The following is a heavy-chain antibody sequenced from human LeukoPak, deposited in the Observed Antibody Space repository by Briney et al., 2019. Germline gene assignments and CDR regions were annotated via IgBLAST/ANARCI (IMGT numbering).Heavy chain of an antibody. D-gene: IGHD2-15*01. Sequence: PGGSLRLSCAASGFTFSSYGMHWVRQAPGKGLEWVGVISYDGSNKYSADSVKGRFTISRDNSKNTLYLQMNSLRAEDTAVYYCAKDCSGGSCYYFDSWGRGTLVTVSP. V-gene: IGHV3-30*18. CDR3: AKDCSGGSCYYFDS. CDR1: GFTFSSYG. CDR2: ISYDGSNK. J-gene: IGHJ4*02.